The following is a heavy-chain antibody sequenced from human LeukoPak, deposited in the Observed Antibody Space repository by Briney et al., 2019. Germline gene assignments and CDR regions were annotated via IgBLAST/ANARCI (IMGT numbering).Heavy chain of an antibody. CDR3: ARGRPYSSSTYYYYGMDV. CDR2: IIPILGIA. J-gene: IGHJ6*02. D-gene: IGHD6-6*01. CDR1: GGTFSSYA. Sequence: SVKVSCKVSGGTFSSYAISWVRQAPGQGLEWMGRIIPILGIANYAQKFQGRVTITADKSTSTAYMELSSLRSEDTAVYYCARGRPYSSSTYYYYGMDVWGQGTTVTVSS. V-gene: IGHV1-69*04.